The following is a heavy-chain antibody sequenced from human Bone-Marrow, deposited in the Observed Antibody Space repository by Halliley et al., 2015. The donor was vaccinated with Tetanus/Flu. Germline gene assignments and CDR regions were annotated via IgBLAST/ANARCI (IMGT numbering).Heavy chain of an antibody. V-gene: IGHV4-59*08. CDR3: ATLGYTSGNSFDH. Sequence: LVQPSETLSLTCTLSGGSIGSHFWCWIRQPPGRGLEWIGCYYYGGSTYYNPSLKSPVAISTDTSKNQFSLSLSSVTATDTAVYYCATLGYTSGNSFDHWGQGTPITVSS. J-gene: IGHJ4*02. CDR1: GGSIGSHF. CDR2: YYYGGST. D-gene: IGHD2-15*01.